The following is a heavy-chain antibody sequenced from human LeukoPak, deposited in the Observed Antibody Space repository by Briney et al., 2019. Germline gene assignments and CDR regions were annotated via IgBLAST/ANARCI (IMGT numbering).Heavy chain of an antibody. V-gene: IGHV4-4*07. Sequence: SETLSLTCTVSGGSISSYYWSWIRQPAGKGLEWIGRIYTSGSTNYNPSLKSRVTISVDTSKNQFSLKLSSVTAADTAVYYCARDLVTWAAMPSYYFDYWGQGTLVTVSS. CDR3: ARDLVTWAAMPSYYFDY. CDR1: GGSISSYY. CDR2: IYTSGST. D-gene: IGHD2-2*01. J-gene: IGHJ4*02.